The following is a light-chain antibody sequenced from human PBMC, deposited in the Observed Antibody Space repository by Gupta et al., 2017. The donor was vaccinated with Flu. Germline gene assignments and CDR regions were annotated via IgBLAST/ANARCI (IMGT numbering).Light chain of an antibody. J-gene: IGKJ2*01. Sequence: SSSMSSQSRVYTDRDTYLSWLHQRPGHPPRLLIYKISKLFSGVPYRFSGSGAGTDFTLKISRVEGEDVGVYYCLQLTHVPHTFGQGTKLEIK. CDR2: KIS. CDR1: QSRVYTDRDTY. V-gene: IGKV2-24*01. CDR3: LQLTHVPHT.